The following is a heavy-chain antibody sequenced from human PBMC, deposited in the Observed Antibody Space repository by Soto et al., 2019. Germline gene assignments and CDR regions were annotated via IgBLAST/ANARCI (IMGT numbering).Heavy chain of an antibody. Sequence: SETLSLTCAVSGGSISSSNWWSWVRQPPGKGLEWIGEIYHSGSTNYNPSLKSRVTISVDKSKNQFSLKLSSVTAADTAVYYCASASRDGYNYGSDYWGQGXLVTVYS. D-gene: IGHD5-12*01. V-gene: IGHV4-4*02. CDR2: IYHSGST. CDR3: ASASRDGYNYGSDY. CDR1: GGSISSSNW. J-gene: IGHJ4*02.